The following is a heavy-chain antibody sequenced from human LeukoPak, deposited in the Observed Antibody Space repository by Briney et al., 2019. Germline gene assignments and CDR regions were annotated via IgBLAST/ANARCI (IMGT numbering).Heavy chain of an antibody. D-gene: IGHD5-18*01. V-gene: IGHV5-51*01. J-gene: IGHJ4*02. CDR1: GSSFPSSW. Sequence: GESLTISCKGSGSSFPSSWIGWVRQFPGKGLEWMGIIYPGHSDTRYSPSFQGQVPISSDKSIRTAYLQWSSLKASDTAMYYCARILDTAMVSDYWGQGTLVTVSS. CDR3: ARILDTAMVSDY. CDR2: IYPGHSDT.